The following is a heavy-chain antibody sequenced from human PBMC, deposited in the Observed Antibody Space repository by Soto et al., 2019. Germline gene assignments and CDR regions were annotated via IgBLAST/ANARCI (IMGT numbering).Heavy chain of an antibody. CDR3: ARGYYGSGSYYHYYYYGMDV. V-gene: IGHV1-69*02. CDR2: IIPILGIA. J-gene: IGHJ6*02. D-gene: IGHD3-10*01. Sequence: SVKVSCKASGGTFSSYTISWVRQAPGQGLEWMGRIIPILGIANYAQKFQGRVTITADKSTSTAYMELSSLRSEDTAVYYCARGYYGSGSYYHYYYYGMDVWG. CDR1: GGTFSSYT.